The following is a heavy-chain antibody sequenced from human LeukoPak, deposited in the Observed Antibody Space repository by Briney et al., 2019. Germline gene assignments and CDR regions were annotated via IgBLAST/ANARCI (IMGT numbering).Heavy chain of an antibody. Sequence: ETLSLTCTVSGGSISSSSYYWGWIRQAPGKGLEWVANIKQDGSEKQYVDSVRGRFAISRDNAKNSLYLQMNSLRVEDTAVYYCARDGFVGAADYWGQGTLVTVSS. J-gene: IGHJ4*02. CDR1: GGSISSSSYY. CDR3: ARDGFVGAADY. D-gene: IGHD6-13*01. V-gene: IGHV3-7*01. CDR2: IKQDGSEK.